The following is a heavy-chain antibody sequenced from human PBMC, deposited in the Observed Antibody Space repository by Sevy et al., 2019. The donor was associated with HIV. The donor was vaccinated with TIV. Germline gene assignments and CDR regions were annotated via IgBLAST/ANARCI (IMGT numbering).Heavy chain of an antibody. CDR1: GYTFTGYY. D-gene: IGHD2-2*01. CDR2: INPNSGGT. J-gene: IGHJ4*02. CDR3: ARDPPYCSSTSCWYDY. V-gene: IGHV1-2*06. Sequence: ASVKVSCKASGYTFTGYYMHWVRQAPGQGLEWRGRINPNSGGTNYAQKFQGRVTMTRDTSISTAYMELSRLRSDDTAVYYCARDPPYCSSTSCWYDYWGQGTLVTVSS.